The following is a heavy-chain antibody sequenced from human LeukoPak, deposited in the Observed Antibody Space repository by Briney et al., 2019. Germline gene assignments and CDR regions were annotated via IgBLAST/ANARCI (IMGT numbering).Heavy chain of an antibody. V-gene: IGHV1-69*10. CDR1: GGTFSSYA. CDR3: ARDQGGGCKLYYYYGMDV. CDR2: IIPIFGIA. D-gene: IGHD6-19*01. Sequence: PVASVKVSCKAPGGTFSSYAISWARQAPGQRLEWMGRIIPIFGIANYAQKFQSRVTTTADKSTSTAYVELSSLRSEDTAVYYCARDQGGGCKLYYYYGMDVWGQGTTVTVSS. J-gene: IGHJ6*02.